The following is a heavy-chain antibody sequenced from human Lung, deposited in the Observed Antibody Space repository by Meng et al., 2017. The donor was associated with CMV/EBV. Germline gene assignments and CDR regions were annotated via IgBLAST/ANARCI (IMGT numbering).Heavy chain of an antibody. Sequence: QLLPYGSEVKKPGASGRVSCKASGYTFTHHGISWIRQAPGQGLEWMGWISCYNGDTNYAQKFQGKVTMTTDTSTSTAYMDLRSLRSDDTAVYYCARDPSNTSGRYAYFDYWGQGTLVTVSS. CDR3: ARDPSNTSGRYAYFDY. CDR1: GYTFTHHG. J-gene: IGHJ4*02. V-gene: IGHV1-18*01. CDR2: ISCYNGDT. D-gene: IGHD6-19*01.